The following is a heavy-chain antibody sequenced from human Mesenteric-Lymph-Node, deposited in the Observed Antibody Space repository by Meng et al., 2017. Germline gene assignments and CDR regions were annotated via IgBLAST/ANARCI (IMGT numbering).Heavy chain of an antibody. CDR3: ARVAAAGNEWFDP. CDR1: GGSISRINW. V-gene: IGHV4-4*02. CDR2: IYHSGST. Sequence: QGQLQESGPGLVKPSETLSLTCAVSGGSISRINWWTWVRQPPGKGLEWIGEIYHSGSTNYNPSLKSRVTISVDKSKNQFSLKLSSVTAADTAVYYCARVAAAGNEWFDPWGQGTLVTVSS. J-gene: IGHJ5*02. D-gene: IGHD6-13*01.